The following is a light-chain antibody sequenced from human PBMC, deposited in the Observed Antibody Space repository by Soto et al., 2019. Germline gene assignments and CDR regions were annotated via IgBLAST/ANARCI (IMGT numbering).Light chain of an antibody. V-gene: IGLV4-69*01. CDR2: LNDDGSH. CDR3: QTWGTGTPYV. Sequence: VLTKSPSASASLGASVKLTCTLSSGHSNYAIAWHQQQAEKGPRFLMKLNDDGSHIKGDGIPDRFSGSSSGAERYLTISSLQSEDEADYYCQTWGTGTPYVFGTGTKVTVL. CDR1: SGHSNYA. J-gene: IGLJ1*01.